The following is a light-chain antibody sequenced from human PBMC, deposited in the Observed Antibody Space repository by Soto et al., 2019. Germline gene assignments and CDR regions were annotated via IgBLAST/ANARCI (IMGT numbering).Light chain of an antibody. CDR2: DAS. Sequence: EIVLTQSPATLSLSPGDRATLSCRASQSVSSYLAWYQQKPGQAPRLLIYDASSRATGIPARFSGSGSGTDFTLTISSLEPEDFAVYYCQQRSNWPRVTFGPGTTVDIK. V-gene: IGKV3-11*01. J-gene: IGKJ3*01. CDR3: QQRSNWPRVT. CDR1: QSVSSY.